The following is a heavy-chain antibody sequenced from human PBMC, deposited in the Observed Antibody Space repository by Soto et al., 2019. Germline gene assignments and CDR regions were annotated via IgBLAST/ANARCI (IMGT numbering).Heavy chain of an antibody. CDR3: ARTIPYCSGGSCYSGVFDY. J-gene: IGHJ4*02. Sequence: SETPSLTCTVSGGSLTGTNYYWGWIRQPPGKGLEWIANIYYSGSTSYNPSLKSRVTLSVDTSKNQFSLKLSSVTAADMAVYYCARTIPYCSGGSCYSGVFDYWGRGTLVTVSS. CDR2: IYYSGST. CDR1: GGSLTGTNYY. V-gene: IGHV4-39*01. D-gene: IGHD2-15*01.